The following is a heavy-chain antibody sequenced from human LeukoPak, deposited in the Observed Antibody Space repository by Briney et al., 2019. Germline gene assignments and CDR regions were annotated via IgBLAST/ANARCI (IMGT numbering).Heavy chain of an antibody. CDR1: GGSISSSSYY. D-gene: IGHD5-24*01. J-gene: IGHJ4*02. CDR2: IYYSGST. CDR3: ARDRPYVEMATTFDY. V-gene: IGHV4-39*07. Sequence: SDTLSLTCTVSGGSISSSSYYWGWIRQPPGKGLEWIGSIYYSGSTYYNPSLKSRVTISVDTSKNQFSLKLSSVTAADTAVYYCARDRPYVEMATTFDYWGQGTLVTVSS.